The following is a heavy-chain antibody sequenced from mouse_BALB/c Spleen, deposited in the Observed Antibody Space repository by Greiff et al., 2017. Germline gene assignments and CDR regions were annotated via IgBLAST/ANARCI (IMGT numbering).Heavy chain of an antibody. CDR1: GYSITSDYA. V-gene: IGHV3-2*02. Sequence: EVKLMESGPGLVKPSQSLSLTCTVTGYSITSDYAWNWIRQFPGNKLEWMGYISYSGSTSYNPSLKSRISITRDTSKNQFFLQLNSVTTEDTATYYCARSWYGKGVAYWGQGTLVTVSA. CDR3: ARSWYGKGVAY. CDR2: ISYSGST. D-gene: IGHD2-10*02. J-gene: IGHJ3*01.